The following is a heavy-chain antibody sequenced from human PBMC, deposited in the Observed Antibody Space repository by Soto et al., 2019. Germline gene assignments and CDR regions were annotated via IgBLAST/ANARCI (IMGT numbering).Heavy chain of an antibody. Sequence: LKISCKGYGYSFTSFWIAWVRQMPGKGLECMGIIYPGDSDTRYSPSFQGQVTISADKSISTAYLQWSSLKASDTAMYYCARREGSSGVDVWGQGTTVTVSS. CDR1: GYSFTSFW. J-gene: IGHJ6*02. V-gene: IGHV5-51*01. CDR3: ARREGSSGVDV. CDR2: IYPGDSDT. D-gene: IGHD2-2*01.